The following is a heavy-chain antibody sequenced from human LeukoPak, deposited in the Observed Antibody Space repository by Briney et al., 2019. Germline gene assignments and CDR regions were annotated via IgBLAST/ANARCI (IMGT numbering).Heavy chain of an antibody. CDR3: ASGGSYFYFDY. CDR2: ISYDGSSK. CDR1: GFTFSSYA. D-gene: IGHD1-26*01. V-gene: IGHV3-30-3*01. J-gene: IGHJ4*02. Sequence: GGSLRLSCAASGFTFSSYAMHWVRQAPGKGLEWVAVISYDGSSKYYADSVKGRFTISRDNSKNTLYLQMNSLRAEDTAVYYCASGGSYFYFDYWGQGTLVTVSS.